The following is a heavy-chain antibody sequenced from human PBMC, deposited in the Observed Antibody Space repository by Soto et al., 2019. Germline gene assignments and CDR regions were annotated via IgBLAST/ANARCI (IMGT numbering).Heavy chain of an antibody. CDR1: GYTFTSYY. D-gene: IGHD4-4*01. CDR2: INPSGGST. J-gene: IGHJ6*02. V-gene: IGHV1-46*01. CDR3: AREGVTTVTTGYYYGMDV. Sequence: QVQLVQSGAEVKKPGASVKVSCKASGYTFTSYYMHWVRQAPGQGLEWMGIINPSGGSTSYAKKFQGRVTMTRDTSTSTVYMELSSLRSEDTAVYYCAREGVTTVTTGYYYGMDVWGQGTTVTVSS.